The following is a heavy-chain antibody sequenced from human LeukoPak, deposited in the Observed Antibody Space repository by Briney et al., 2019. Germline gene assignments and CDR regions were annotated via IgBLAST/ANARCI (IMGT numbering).Heavy chain of an antibody. Sequence: SETLSLTCTVSGGSISGSSYYRGWIRQPPGKGLEWIGSVHYSGSTYYNPSLESRLTISVDTSKNQFSLKLSSVTAADTAVYYCASIVGATIVFDYWGQGTLVTVSS. J-gene: IGHJ4*02. CDR2: VHYSGST. D-gene: IGHD1-26*01. V-gene: IGHV4-39*01. CDR3: ASIVGATIVFDY. CDR1: GGSISGSSYY.